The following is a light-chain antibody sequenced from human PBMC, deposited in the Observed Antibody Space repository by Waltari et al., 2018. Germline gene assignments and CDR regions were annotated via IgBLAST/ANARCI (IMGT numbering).Light chain of an antibody. V-gene: IGKV3-11*01. CDR2: DTS. Sequence: EVVLTRSPVTLTLAARKRATLSYRTRDSVSNYVAWYQQKPGQSPRLLIFDTSKRATGIPARFSGSGYGIDFTLTINNLEAEDFALYYCQQGSILPLTFGGGTKVEI. CDR1: DSVSNY. CDR3: QQGSILPLT. J-gene: IGKJ4*01.